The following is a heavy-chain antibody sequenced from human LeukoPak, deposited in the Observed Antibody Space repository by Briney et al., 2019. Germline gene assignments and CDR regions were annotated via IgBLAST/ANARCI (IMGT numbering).Heavy chain of an antibody. Sequence: SETLSLTCTVSGYSISSGYYWGWIRQPPGKGLEWIGSIYHSGSTYYNPSLKSRVTISVDTSKNQFSLKLSSVTAADTAVYYCARDRYYYDSSGYYIFDYWGQGTLVTVSS. CDR2: IYHSGST. J-gene: IGHJ4*02. D-gene: IGHD3-22*01. V-gene: IGHV4-38-2*02. CDR1: GYSISSGYY. CDR3: ARDRYYYDSSGYYIFDY.